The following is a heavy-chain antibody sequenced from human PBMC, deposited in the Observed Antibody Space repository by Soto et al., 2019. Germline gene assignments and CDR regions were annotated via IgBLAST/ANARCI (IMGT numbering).Heavy chain of an antibody. CDR3: ARDLTGWRLTNCHFGVDV. D-gene: IGHD3-9*01. CDR2: INAGNGNT. Sequence: QVRLVQSGTEVKKPGASVMVSCKASGYTFANYAIHWVRQAPGQDFEWMGWINAGNGNTRNSQKFQGRVTFTRATCATTADMEAGSLRFEDTAVYYCARDLTGWRLTNCHFGVDVWGKGTTVIVSS. J-gene: IGHJ6*04. CDR1: GYTFANYA. V-gene: IGHV1-3*01.